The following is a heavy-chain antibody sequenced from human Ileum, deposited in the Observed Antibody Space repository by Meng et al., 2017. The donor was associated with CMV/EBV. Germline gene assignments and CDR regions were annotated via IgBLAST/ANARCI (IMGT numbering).Heavy chain of an antibody. J-gene: IGHJ4*02. Sequence: SVKVSCKASGGTFSSYTISWVRQAPGQGLEWMGRIIPILGIADYAQKFQGRVTITADKSTSTAYMELSSQRSEDTAVYYCNIVVVPAAIGVVDYWGQGTLVTVSS. CDR3: NIVVVPAAIGVVDY. V-gene: IGHV1-69*02. CDR2: IIPILGIA. CDR1: GGTFSSYT. D-gene: IGHD2-2*02.